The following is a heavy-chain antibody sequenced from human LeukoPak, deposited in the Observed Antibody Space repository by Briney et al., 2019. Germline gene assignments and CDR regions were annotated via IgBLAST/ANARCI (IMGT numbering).Heavy chain of an antibody. Sequence: PGGSLRLSCAASGFTFTTYGFNWVRQAPGKGLEWVSSISFSGSYIYYADSVKGQFTISRDNAKNSVYLQMNSLRDDDTAVYYCARGTGTGWRFDFWGQGTLVTVSS. J-gene: IGHJ4*02. V-gene: IGHV3-21*01. D-gene: IGHD3/OR15-3a*01. CDR1: GFTFTTYG. CDR2: ISFSGSYI. CDR3: ARGTGTGWRFDF.